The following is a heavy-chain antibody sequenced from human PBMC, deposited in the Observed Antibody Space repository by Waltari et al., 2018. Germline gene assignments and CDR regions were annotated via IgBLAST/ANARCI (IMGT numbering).Heavy chain of an antibody. D-gene: IGHD2-21*01. CDR1: GFTFSTSW. CDR3: ARDPHYSAFDI. Sequence: EVQLVESGGGLVQPGGSLRLSCAAPGFTFSTSWMSWVRQTPGEGLRFVANLKEDRSVKNYLSSVTCPFTISRDNAKNSLLLQMNGLRADDTAVYYCARDPHYSAFDIWGQGTMVTVSS. CDR2: LKEDRSVK. V-gene: IGHV3-7*01. J-gene: IGHJ3*02.